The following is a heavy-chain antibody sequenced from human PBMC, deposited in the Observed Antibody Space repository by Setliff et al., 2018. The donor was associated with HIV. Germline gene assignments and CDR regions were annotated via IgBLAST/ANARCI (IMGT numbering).Heavy chain of an antibody. CDR1: RLSFSSYG. J-gene: IGHJ6*03. D-gene: IGHD4-17*01. CDR2: IWFDGSNK. V-gene: IGHV3-33*06. CDR3: AKGGDDYYYYFMDV. Sequence: PGGSLRLSCAASRLSFSSYGMFWVRRAPGKGLEWVAVIWFDGSNKYYADSVKGRFTISRDNSKNTLFLQMNSLRAEDTAIYYCAKGGDDYYYYFMDVWGKGTTVTVSS.